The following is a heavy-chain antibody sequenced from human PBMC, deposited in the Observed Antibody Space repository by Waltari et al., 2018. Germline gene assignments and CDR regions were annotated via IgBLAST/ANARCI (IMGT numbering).Heavy chain of an antibody. D-gene: IGHD5-12*01. CDR2: FYKCGTT. V-gene: IGHV4-39*07. CDR1: GRPIRNNHYY. CDR3: VRGYPDIVATISDY. Sequence: QPQLQESGPGLVKPSETLSHTCTVSGRPIRNNHYYWGWVRQPPGKWLEWIGSFYKCGTTYYNPSLKSRVTISVDTSNNQFSLKLNSVTAADTAVYYCVRGYPDIVATISDYWGQGTLVIVSS. J-gene: IGHJ4*02.